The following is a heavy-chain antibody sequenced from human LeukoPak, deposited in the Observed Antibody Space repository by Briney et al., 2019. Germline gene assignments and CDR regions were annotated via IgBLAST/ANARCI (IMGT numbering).Heavy chain of an antibody. CDR2: ISKTTANI. CDR1: GFTFRTYN. Sequence: PGGSLRLSCVASGFTFRTYNMNWVRQAPGKGLEWVSFISKTTANIYYGDGVRGRFTISRDNAKNSIHLQMSNLRVEDSGVYYCVRGDGDLFDFWGQGTLVSVSS. D-gene: IGHD4-17*01. CDR3: VRGDGDLFDF. V-gene: IGHV3-21*06. J-gene: IGHJ4*02.